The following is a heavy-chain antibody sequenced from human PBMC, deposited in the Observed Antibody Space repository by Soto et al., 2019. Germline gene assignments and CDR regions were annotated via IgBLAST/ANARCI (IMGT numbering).Heavy chain of an antibody. CDR3: ARDHPFGLGPNYYFDY. Sequence: ASVKVSCKASGYTFTSYAMHWVRQAPGQRLEWMGWINAGNGNTKYSQKFQGRVTITRDTSASTAYMELSSLRSEDTAVYYCARDHPFGLGPNYYFDYWGQGTLVTVSS. D-gene: IGHD3-16*01. V-gene: IGHV1-3*01. CDR1: GYTFTSYA. J-gene: IGHJ4*02. CDR2: INAGNGNT.